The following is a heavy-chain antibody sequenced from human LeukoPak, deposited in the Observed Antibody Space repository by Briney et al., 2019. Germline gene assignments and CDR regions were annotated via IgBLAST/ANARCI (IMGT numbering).Heavy chain of an antibody. CDR2: ISAYNGNT. CDR1: GYTFTSYG. Sequence: GASVKVSCKASGYTFTSYGISWVRQAPGQGLEWMGWISAYNGNTNYAQKLQGRVTMTTDTSTSTAYMGLRSLRSDDTAVYYCARELLWFGELYYYYYYGMDVWGQGTTVTVSS. CDR3: ARELLWFGELYYYYYYGMDV. J-gene: IGHJ6*02. D-gene: IGHD3-10*01. V-gene: IGHV1-18*01.